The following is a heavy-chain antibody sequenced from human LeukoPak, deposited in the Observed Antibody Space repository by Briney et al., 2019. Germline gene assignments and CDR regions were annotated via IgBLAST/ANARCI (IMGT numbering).Heavy chain of an antibody. D-gene: IGHD6-19*01. Sequence: GGSLRLSCAASGFTFSSSSMSWVRQAPGKGLEWVTVISGSGGSTDYADSVKGRFTISRDNSKNTLYLQINSLRAEDTAVYYCAKGSGWYVWGQGTLVTVSS. CDR2: ISGSGGST. J-gene: IGHJ4*02. CDR1: GFTFSSSS. CDR3: AKGSGWYV. V-gene: IGHV3-23*01.